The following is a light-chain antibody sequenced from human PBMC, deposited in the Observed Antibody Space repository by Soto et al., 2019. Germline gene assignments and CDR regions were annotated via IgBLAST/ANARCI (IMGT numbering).Light chain of an antibody. Sequence: EIVLTQSPGTLSLSPGERATLSCRASQSVDSNYLARYQHKPGQAPRLLISDASKRATDSPDTFSGSGSGTDFNLTISRLEPEDIAVYYCQQFGNSPTSFGQGPRLEIK. CDR3: QQFGNSPTS. CDR1: QSVDSNY. J-gene: IGKJ5*01. CDR2: DAS. V-gene: IGKV3-20*01.